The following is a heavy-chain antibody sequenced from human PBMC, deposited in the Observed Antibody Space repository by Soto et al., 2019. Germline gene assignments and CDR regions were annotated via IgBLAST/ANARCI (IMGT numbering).Heavy chain of an antibody. CDR3: TKEACTIYFYY. CDR2: INWDGSNE. Sequence: GGSLRLSCAASGFTFHDHSMHWVRQAPGKGLEWVSLINWDGSNEYYADSVKGRFTISRDNSKNSLYLQMNSLRSEGTALYYCTKEACTIYFYYWGQGALVTVSS. J-gene: IGHJ4*02. V-gene: IGHV3-43*01. CDR1: GFTFHDHS.